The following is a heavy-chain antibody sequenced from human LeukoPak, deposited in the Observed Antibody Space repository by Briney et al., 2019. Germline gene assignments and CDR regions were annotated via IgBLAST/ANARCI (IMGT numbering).Heavy chain of an antibody. CDR3: ARDRPHQWLVRGQRGYYYYMDV. J-gene: IGHJ6*03. V-gene: IGHV3-7*01. Sequence: GGSLRLSCTVSGFTVSSNSWTWVRQAPGMGLEWVANIKQDGSENYYVDSVKGRFTISRDIAKNSLYLQMNSLRAEDTAVYYCARDRPHQWLVRGQRGYYYYMDVWGKGTTVTIS. CDR2: IKQDGSEN. D-gene: IGHD6-19*01. CDR1: GFTVSSNS.